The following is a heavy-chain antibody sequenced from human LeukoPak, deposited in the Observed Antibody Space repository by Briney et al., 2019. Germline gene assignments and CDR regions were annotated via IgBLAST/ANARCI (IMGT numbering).Heavy chain of an antibody. Sequence: ASVKVSCKASGYTFTSYGISWVRQAPGQGLEWVGWISAYNGNTNYAQKLQGRVTMTTDTSTSTAYMELRSLRSDDTAVYYCARALTYEGEYYFDYWGQGTLVTVSS. CDR1: GYTFTSYG. CDR3: ARALTYEGEYYFDY. CDR2: ISAYNGNT. J-gene: IGHJ4*02. V-gene: IGHV1-18*01. D-gene: IGHD3-16*01.